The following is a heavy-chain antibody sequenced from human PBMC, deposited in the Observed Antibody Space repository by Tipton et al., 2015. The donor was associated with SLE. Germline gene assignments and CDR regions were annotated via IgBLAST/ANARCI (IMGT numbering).Heavy chain of an antibody. V-gene: IGHV4-30-4*08. CDR3: ARGSLRYFDWLFRGHFDY. CDR2: IFYSGST. J-gene: IGHJ4*02. CDR1: GGSISSGDSY. Sequence: TLSLTCTVSGGSISSGDSYWSWIRQHPEKGLEWIGYIFYSGSTFHNPSLKSRVTISVDTSKNQFSLKLSSVTAADTAVYYCARGSLRYFDWLFRGHFDYWGQGTLVTVSS. D-gene: IGHD3-9*01.